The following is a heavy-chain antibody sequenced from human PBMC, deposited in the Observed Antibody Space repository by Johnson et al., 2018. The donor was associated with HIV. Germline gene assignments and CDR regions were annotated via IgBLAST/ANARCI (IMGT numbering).Heavy chain of an antibody. CDR3: ARDYREANAFDI. CDR1: GFTFSSYA. J-gene: IGHJ3*02. CDR2: MSYDGSDK. V-gene: IGHV3-30*04. D-gene: IGHD1-26*01. Sequence: VQLVESGGGVVQPGSSLRLSCAASGFTFSSYAMHWVRQAPGKGLEWVAVMSYDGSDKYYADSVKGRFTISRDNAKNSLYLQMNSLRAEDTAVYYCARDYREANAFDIWGQGTMVTVSS.